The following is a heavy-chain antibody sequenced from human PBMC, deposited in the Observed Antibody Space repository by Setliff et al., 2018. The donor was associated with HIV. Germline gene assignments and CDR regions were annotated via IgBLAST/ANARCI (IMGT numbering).Heavy chain of an antibody. CDR3: ARATPGYNYGSRHAFDI. J-gene: IGHJ3*02. CDR1: GYSISSGYY. Sequence: SETLSLTCAVSGYSISSGYYWGWIRQPPGKGLEWIGSIYYSGSTQYNPSLKSRVTISVDTSKNQFSLKLSSVTAADTAVYYCARATPGYNYGSRHAFDIWGQGTKVTVSS. V-gene: IGHV4-38-2*01. CDR2: IYYSGST. D-gene: IGHD5-18*01.